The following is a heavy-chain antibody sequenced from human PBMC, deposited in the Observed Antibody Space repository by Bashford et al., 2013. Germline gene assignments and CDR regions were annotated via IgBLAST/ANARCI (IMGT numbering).Heavy chain of an antibody. Sequence: VASVKVSCKVSGYTLTELSMHWVRQAPGKGLEWMGGFDPEDGETIYAQKFQGRVTMTEDTSTDTAYMELSSLRSEDTAVYYCATEVARWSGYSPLPSHYYYYYGMDVWGQGTTVTVSS. CDR1: GYTLTELS. J-gene: IGHJ6*02. CDR3: ATEVARWSGYSPLPSHYYYYYGMDV. CDR2: FDPEDGET. V-gene: IGHV1-24*01. D-gene: IGHD3-3*01.